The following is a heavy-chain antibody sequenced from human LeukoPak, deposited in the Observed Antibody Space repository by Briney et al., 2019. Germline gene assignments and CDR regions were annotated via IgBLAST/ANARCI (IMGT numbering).Heavy chain of an antibody. CDR1: GYTFTGYY. D-gene: IGHD3-22*01. CDR2: INPSGGST. Sequence: ASVKVSCKASGYTFTGYYMHWVRQAPGQGLEWMGIINPSGGSTSYAQKFQGRVTMTRDMSTSTVYMELSSLRSEDTAVYYCARDTYYYDHAFDIWGQGTMVTVSS. V-gene: IGHV1-46*01. CDR3: ARDTYYYDHAFDI. J-gene: IGHJ3*02.